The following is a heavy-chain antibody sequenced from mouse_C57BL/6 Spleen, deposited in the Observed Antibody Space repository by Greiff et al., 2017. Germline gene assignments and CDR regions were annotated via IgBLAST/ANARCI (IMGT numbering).Heavy chain of an antibody. Sequence: VQLQESGAELVKPGASVKISCKASGYAFSSYWMNWVKQRPGKGLEWIGQIYPGDGDTNYNGRFKGKATLTADKSSSTAYMQLSSLTSEDSAVYFGSRGGGSAMDYWGQGTSVTVSS. CDR1: GYAFSSYW. J-gene: IGHJ4*01. V-gene: IGHV1-80*01. CDR3: SRGGGSAMDY. CDR2: IYPGDGDT.